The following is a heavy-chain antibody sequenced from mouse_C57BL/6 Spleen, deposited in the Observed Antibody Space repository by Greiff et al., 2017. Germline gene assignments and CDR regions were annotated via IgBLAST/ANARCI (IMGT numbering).Heavy chain of an antibody. D-gene: IGHD4-1*01. V-gene: IGHV1-52*01. Sequence: QVQLKQPGAELVRPGSSVKLSCKASGYTFTSYWMHWVKQRPIQGLEWIGNIDPSDSETHYNQKFKDKDTLTVDKSSSTAYMQLSSLTSEDSAVYYCASLETDFDYWGQGTTLTVSS. CDR3: ASLETDFDY. CDR2: IDPSDSET. J-gene: IGHJ2*01. CDR1: GYTFTSYW.